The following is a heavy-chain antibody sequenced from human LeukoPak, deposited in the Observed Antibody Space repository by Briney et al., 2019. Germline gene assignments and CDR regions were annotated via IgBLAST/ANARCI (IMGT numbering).Heavy chain of an antibody. V-gene: IGHV3-48*01. CDR1: GFTFNAFG. CDR2: IGTTSGAI. J-gene: IGHJ4*02. CDR3: ARDEY. Sequence: GGSLRLSCAASGFTFNAFGMNWVRRAPGKGLEWVSYIGTTSGAIYYADSVKGRFTISRDSAKNSLYLQMNSLRAEDTAVYYCARDEYWGQGTLVTVSS.